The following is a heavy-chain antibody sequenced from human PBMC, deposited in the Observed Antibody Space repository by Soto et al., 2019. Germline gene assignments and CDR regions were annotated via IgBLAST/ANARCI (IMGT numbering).Heavy chain of an antibody. V-gene: IGHV1-69*01. Sequence: QGQLVQSGAEVKKPGSSVKVSCTASGGTFSSYAISWVRQAPGQGLEWMGGISPIFGTANYAQKFQGRVTITADESTSTAYMELSSLRSEDTAVYYCARSSGIAAAGDYYYGMDVWGQGTTVTVSS. CDR3: ARSSGIAAAGDYYYGMDV. J-gene: IGHJ6*02. CDR2: ISPIFGTA. D-gene: IGHD6-13*01. CDR1: GGTFSSYA.